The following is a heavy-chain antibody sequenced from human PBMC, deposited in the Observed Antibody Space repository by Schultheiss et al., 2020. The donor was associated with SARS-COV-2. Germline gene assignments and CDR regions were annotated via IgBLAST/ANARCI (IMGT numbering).Heavy chain of an antibody. CDR2: IYYSGST. CDR1: GGSFSGYY. J-gene: IGHJ3*02. V-gene: IGHV4-59*08. CDR3: ARAWYSSKAFDI. D-gene: IGHD6-13*01. Sequence: SQTLSLTCAVYGGSFSGYYWSWIRQPPGKGLEWIGYIYYSGSTNYNPSLKSRVTISVDTSKNQFSLKLSSVTAADTAVYYCARAWYSSKAFDIWGQGTMVTVSS.